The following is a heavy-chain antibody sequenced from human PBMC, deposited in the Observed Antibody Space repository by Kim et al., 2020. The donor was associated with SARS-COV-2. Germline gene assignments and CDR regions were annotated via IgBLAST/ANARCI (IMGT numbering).Heavy chain of an antibody. CDR1: GFTFSSYG. D-gene: IGHD2-15*01. CDR3: AREVALSPTRDNGFDP. Sequence: GGSLRLSCAASGFTFSSYGMHWVRQAPGQGLEWVAVISYDTSKKYYADTVKGRFTISRDNSKNTVYLQMNSLRAEDTAVYYCAREVALSPTRDNGFDPWGQGTLVTVSP. V-gene: IGHV3-33*05. J-gene: IGHJ5*02. CDR2: ISYDTSKK.